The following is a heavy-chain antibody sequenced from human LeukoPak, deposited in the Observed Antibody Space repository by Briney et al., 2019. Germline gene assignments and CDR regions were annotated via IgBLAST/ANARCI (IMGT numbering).Heavy chain of an antibody. V-gene: IGHV3-23*01. J-gene: IGHJ6*02. D-gene: IGHD2-21*02. CDR2: ISSTGGST. CDR1: GFTFSSHA. Sequence: PGGSLRLSCAASGFTFSSHAMSWVRQAPGKGLEWVSAISSTGGSTYYADSVKGRFTISRDQSKNILYLQMNSLRAEDTAVYYCAKRFWCGGDCLGNYYYGMDVWGQGTTVTVSS. CDR3: AKRFWCGGDCLGNYYYGMDV.